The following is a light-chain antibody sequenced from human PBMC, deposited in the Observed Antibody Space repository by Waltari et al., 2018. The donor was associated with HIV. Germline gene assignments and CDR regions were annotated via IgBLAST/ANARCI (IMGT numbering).Light chain of an antibody. CDR3: ESYTSTSVWV. J-gene: IGLJ3*02. V-gene: IGLV2-14*03. CDR1: SNDVGGYNY. CDR2: DVS. Sequence: GQSITISCTGSSNDVGGYNYVSWYQQHPGKAPRLMIYDVSTRPSGVSDRFSGSKSGDTASLTISGLQPEDEADYYCESYTSTSVWVFGGGTRL.